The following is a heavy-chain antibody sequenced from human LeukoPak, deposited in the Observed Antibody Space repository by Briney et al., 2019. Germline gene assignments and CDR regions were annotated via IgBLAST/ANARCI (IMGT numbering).Heavy chain of an antibody. V-gene: IGHV3-23*01. CDR3: AKGRYYYYGMDD. CDR1: GFTFSSYA. J-gene: IGHJ6*02. Sequence: GGSLRLSCAASGFTFSSYAMSWVRQAPGKGLEWVSAISGSGGSTYYADSMKGRFTISRDNSKNTLYLQMNSLRAEDTAVYYCAKGRYYYYGMDDWGQGTTVTVYS. CDR2: ISGSGGST.